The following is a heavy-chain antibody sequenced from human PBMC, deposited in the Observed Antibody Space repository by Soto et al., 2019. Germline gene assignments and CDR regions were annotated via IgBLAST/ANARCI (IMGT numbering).Heavy chain of an antibody. CDR3: ARDTGSGLRVEPGIFEY. V-gene: IGHV1-3*01. D-gene: IGHD1-26*01. CDR2: INADNGDS. CDR1: GYAFTSYT. J-gene: IGHJ4*02. Sequence: QVQLVQSGAEVKKPGASVKVSCNPSGYAFTSYTMHWVRKAPGQGLEWMGWINADNGDSKYSQKFQGRVTITRDTSASIAYMELSSLRSEDTAVDYCARDTGSGLRVEPGIFEYLGQGTLVTVSS.